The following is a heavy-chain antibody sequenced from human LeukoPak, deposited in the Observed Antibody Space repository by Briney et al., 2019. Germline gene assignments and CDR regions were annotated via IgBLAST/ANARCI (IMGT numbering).Heavy chain of an antibody. Sequence: VSSVKVSCKASGGTFSSYAISWVRQAPGQGLEWMGGIIPIFGTANYAQKFQGRVTITTDESTSTAYMELSSLRSEDTAVYYCARAITMIVPGALDIWRQGTMVTVSS. V-gene: IGHV1-69*05. D-gene: IGHD3-22*01. CDR3: ARAITMIVPGALDI. CDR2: IIPIFGTA. CDR1: GGTFSSYA. J-gene: IGHJ3*02.